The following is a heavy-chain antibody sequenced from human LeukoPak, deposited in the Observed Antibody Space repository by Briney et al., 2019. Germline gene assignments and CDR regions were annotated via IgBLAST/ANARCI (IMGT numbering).Heavy chain of an antibody. CDR2: ISSNGGST. Sequence: GGSLRLSCAASGFTFSGYAMHWVRQAPGKGLEYVSAISSNGGSTYYANSVKGRFTISRDNSKNTLYLQMGSLRAEDMAVYYCARDSDYGDYDYWGQGTLVTVSS. CDR1: GFTFSGYA. J-gene: IGHJ4*02. D-gene: IGHD4-17*01. CDR3: ARDSDYGDYDY. V-gene: IGHV3-64*01.